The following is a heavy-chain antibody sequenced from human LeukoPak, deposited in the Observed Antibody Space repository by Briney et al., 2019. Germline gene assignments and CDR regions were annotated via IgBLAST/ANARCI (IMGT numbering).Heavy chain of an antibody. CDR2: ITWNGGSV. CDR1: GFSFDTHA. D-gene: IGHD1-26*01. Sequence: PGGSLRLSCAASGFSFDTHAMHWVRQVPGKGLEWVSGITWNGGSVGYADSVKGRFTTSRDSGEKSLYLQMNSLKPEDTALYYCAKGAQWELQDYFDYWGQGTLVTVSS. CDR3: AKGAQWELQDYFDY. J-gene: IGHJ4*02. V-gene: IGHV3-9*01.